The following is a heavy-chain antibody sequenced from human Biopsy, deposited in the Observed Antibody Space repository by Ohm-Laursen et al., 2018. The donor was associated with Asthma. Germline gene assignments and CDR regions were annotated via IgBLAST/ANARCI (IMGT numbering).Heavy chain of an antibody. Sequence: GSLRLSCSASGFAVSRDHMFWARQAPGKGLEWVSVIYSGGTSHTADSVRGRFTISRDYPKNTLYLQMHSLRAEDTAVYYCARGDSSNWSHYYFDYWGQGTLVTVSS. V-gene: IGHV3-53*01. CDR2: IYSGGTS. CDR1: GFAVSRDH. D-gene: IGHD3-22*01. CDR3: ARGDSSNWSHYYFDY. J-gene: IGHJ4*02.